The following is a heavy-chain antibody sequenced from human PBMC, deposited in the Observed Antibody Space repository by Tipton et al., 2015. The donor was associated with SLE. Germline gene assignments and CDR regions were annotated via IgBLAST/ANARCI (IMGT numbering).Heavy chain of an antibody. CDR2: IYSSGTT. CDR3: ARERYCSGASCYAPDY. CDR1: GDSISSSGYY. D-gene: IGHD2-2*01. Sequence: TLSLTCNVSGDSISSSGYYWGWIRQPPGKGLEFIGSIYSSGTTYYNPSPKSRITISGDMSKNQFSLKVSSVTAADTAVYYCARERYCSGASCYAPDYWGQGTLVTVSS. V-gene: IGHV4-39*07. J-gene: IGHJ4*02.